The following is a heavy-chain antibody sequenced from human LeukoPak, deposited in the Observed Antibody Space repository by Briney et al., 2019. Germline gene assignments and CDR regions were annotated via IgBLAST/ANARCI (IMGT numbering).Heavy chain of an antibody. CDR1: GGSISSGDYY. V-gene: IGHV4-30-4*08. D-gene: IGHD2-2*01. J-gene: IGHJ4*02. CDR3: ARHASNQYQLPVY. CDR2: IYYSGST. Sequence: PSQTLSLTCTVSGGSISSGDYYWSWIRQPPGKGLEWIGYIYYSGSTYYNPSLKSRVTISVDTSKNQFSLKLSSVTAADTAVYYCARHASNQYQLPVYWGQGTLVTVSS.